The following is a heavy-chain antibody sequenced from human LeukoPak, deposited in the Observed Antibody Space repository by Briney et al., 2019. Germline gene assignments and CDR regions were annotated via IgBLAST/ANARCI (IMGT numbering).Heavy chain of an antibody. V-gene: IGHV3-30-3*01. D-gene: IGHD2-2*01. CDR1: GFTVSSNY. CDR3: ARDQGVVVPAASFDY. J-gene: IGHJ4*02. Sequence: GGSLRLSCAASGFTVSSNYMTWVRQAPGKGLEWVAVISYDGSNKYYADSVKGRFTISRDNSKNTLYLQMNSLRAEDTAVYYCARDQGVVVPAASFDYWGQGTLVTVSS. CDR2: ISYDGSNK.